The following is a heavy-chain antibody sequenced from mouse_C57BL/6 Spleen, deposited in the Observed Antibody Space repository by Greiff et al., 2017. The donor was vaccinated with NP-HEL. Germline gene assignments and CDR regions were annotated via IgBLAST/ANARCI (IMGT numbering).Heavy chain of an antibody. J-gene: IGHJ4*01. CDR1: GYAFSSSW. V-gene: IGHV1-82*01. CDR2: IYPGDGDT. Sequence: VKVVESGPELVKPGASVKISCKASGYAFSSSWMNWVKQRPGKGLEWIGRIYPGDGDTNYNGKFKGKATLTADKSSSTAYMQLSSLTSEDSGVCFCARSNGPYYYAMDYWGKGPSVPAPS. CDR3: ARSNGPYYYAMDY.